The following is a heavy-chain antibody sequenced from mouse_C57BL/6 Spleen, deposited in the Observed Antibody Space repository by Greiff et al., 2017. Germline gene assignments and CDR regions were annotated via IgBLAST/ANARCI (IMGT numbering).Heavy chain of an antibody. D-gene: IGHD4-1*01. V-gene: IGHV5-9*01. CDR2: ISGGGGNT. CDR1: GFTFSSYT. Sequence: EVKLEESGGGLVKPGGSLKLSCAASGFTFSSYTMSWVRQTPEKRLEWVATISGGGGNTYYPDSVKGRFTISRDNAKNTLYLQMSSLRSEDTALYYCARQGWDHAMDYWGQGTSVTVSS. CDR3: ARQGWDHAMDY. J-gene: IGHJ4*01.